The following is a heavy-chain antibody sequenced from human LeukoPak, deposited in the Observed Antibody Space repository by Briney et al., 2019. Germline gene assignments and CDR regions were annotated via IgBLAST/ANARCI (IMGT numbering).Heavy chain of an antibody. Sequence: SETLSLTCTVSGGSISSSSYYWGWIRQPPGKGLEWIESIYYSGSTYYNPSLKSRVTISVDTSKNQFSLKLSSVTAADTAVYYCASFFAYSSSWQPDDAFDIWGQGTMVTVSS. CDR2: IYYSGST. CDR1: GGSISSSSYY. J-gene: IGHJ3*02. D-gene: IGHD6-13*01. V-gene: IGHV4-39*01. CDR3: ASFFAYSSSWQPDDAFDI.